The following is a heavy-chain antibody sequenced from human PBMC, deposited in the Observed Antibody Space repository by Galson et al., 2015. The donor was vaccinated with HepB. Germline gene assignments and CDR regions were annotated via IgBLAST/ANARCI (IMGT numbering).Heavy chain of an antibody. V-gene: IGHV1-2*06. J-gene: IGHJ4*02. D-gene: IGHD1-1*01. CDR3: ANDLISLYDY. CDR1: GYTFTGYH. CDR2: IDPDGGGT. Sequence: SVKVSCKASGYTFTGYHIHWVRQAPGQGLEWMGRIDPDGGGTKYAQKFQGGVTMTRDTSIATAYMDLSRLRSDDTAVYYCANDLISLYDYWGQGTLLTVSS.